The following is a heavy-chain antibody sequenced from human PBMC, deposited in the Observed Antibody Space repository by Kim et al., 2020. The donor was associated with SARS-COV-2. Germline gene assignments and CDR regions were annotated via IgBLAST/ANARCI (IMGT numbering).Heavy chain of an antibody. CDR3: ARYQFDYYGSGSYGVYFDY. CDR1: GFTFSSYW. J-gene: IGHJ4*02. CDR2: INSDGSST. Sequence: GGSLRLSCAASGFTFSSYWMHWVRQAPGKGLVWVSRINSDGSSTSYADSVKGRFTISRDNAKNTLYLQMNSLRAEDTAVYYCARYQFDYYGSGSYGVYFDYWGQGTLVTVAS. V-gene: IGHV3-74*01. D-gene: IGHD3-10*01.